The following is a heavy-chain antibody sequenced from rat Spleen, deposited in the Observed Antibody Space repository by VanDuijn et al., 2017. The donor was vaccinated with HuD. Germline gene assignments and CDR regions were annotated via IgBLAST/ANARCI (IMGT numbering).Heavy chain of an antibody. D-gene: IGHD1-1*01. CDR3: TRHPDYSNYFDY. Sequence: LSCAASGFTFSDYNMAWVRLAPKKGLEWVATILYDGGRTYYRDSVKGRFTISRDNAKSTLYLHMDSLRSEDTATYYCTRHPDYSNYFDYWGQGVMVTVSS. J-gene: IGHJ2*01. CDR1: GFTFSDYN. V-gene: IGHV5S10*01. CDR2: ILYDGGRT.